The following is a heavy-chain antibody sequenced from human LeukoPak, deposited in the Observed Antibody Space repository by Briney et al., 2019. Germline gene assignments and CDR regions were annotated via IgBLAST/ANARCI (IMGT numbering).Heavy chain of an antibody. Sequence: GGSLRLSCAASGFTFSSYSMNWVRQAPGKGLEWVSSISSSSSYIYYADSVKGRFTISRDNAKNSLYLQMNSLRAEDTAVYYCARDRRDYYQEYFQHWGQGTLVTVSS. V-gene: IGHV3-21*01. J-gene: IGHJ1*01. D-gene: IGHD3-22*01. CDR1: GFTFSSYS. CDR3: ARDRRDYYQEYFQH. CDR2: ISSSSSYI.